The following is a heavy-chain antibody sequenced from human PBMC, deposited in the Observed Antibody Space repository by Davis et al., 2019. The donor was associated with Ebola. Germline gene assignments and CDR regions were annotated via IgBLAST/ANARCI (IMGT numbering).Heavy chain of an antibody. Sequence: GESLKIYCAASGFTFSSYAMSWVRQAPGKGLEWVSAISGSGGSTYYADSVKGRFTISRDNYKNTLYLQMNSLRAEDTAVYYCAKTECTNGVCMGMDVWGQGTTVTVSS. V-gene: IGHV3-23*01. J-gene: IGHJ6*02. CDR2: ISGSGGST. D-gene: IGHD2-8*01. CDR3: AKTECTNGVCMGMDV. CDR1: GFTFSSYA.